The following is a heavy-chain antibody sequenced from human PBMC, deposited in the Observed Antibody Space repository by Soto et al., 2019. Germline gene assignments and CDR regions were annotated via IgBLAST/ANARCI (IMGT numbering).Heavy chain of an antibody. V-gene: IGHV6-1*01. J-gene: IGHJ3*01. CDR3: ARAAVEFDAFDL. CDR2: TYLRSKWYN. Sequence: SQTLSLTCVISVYSVSTNSATWNWISQSPSRGLEWLGRTYLRSKWYNEYAVSVKSRIAIRPDTSKNLFSLQLSSVTPEDTAVYFCARAAVEFDAFDLLGQGTVVTVSS. CDR1: VYSVSTNSAT. D-gene: IGHD3-10*01.